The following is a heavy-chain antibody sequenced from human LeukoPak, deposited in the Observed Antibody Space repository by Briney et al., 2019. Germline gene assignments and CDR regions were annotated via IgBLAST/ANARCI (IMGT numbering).Heavy chain of an antibody. J-gene: IGHJ3*02. CDR2: MNPNSGNT. V-gene: IGHV1-8*03. D-gene: IGHD3-10*01. Sequence: ASVKVSCKASGYTFTSYDINWVRQATGQGLEWMGWMNPNSGNTGYAQKFQGRVTITADESTSTAYMELSSLRSEDTAVYYCARDKGSGSYYNGDDAFDIWGQGTMVTVSS. CDR1: GYTFTSYD. CDR3: ARDKGSGSYYNGDDAFDI.